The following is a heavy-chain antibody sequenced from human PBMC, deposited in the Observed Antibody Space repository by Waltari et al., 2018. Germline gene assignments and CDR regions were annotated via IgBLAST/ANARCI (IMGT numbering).Heavy chain of an antibody. J-gene: IGHJ1*01. Sequence: QVQLVQSGAEVKKPGSSVKVSCKASGGTFSSSAISWVRRAPGQGLEWMGGIIPIFGTANYAQKFQGRVAITADKSTSTAYMELSSLRSEDTAVYYCARSYLLGGSYFGYFQHWGQGTLVTVSS. CDR3: ARSYLLGGSYFGYFQH. D-gene: IGHD1-26*01. CDR2: IIPIFGTA. CDR1: GGTFSSSA. V-gene: IGHV1-69*14.